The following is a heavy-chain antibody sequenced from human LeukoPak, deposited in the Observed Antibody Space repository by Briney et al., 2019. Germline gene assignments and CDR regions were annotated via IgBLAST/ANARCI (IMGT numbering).Heavy chain of an antibody. J-gene: IGHJ6*03. CDR2: MNPNSGNT. Sequence: GASVKVSCKASGYTFTSYDINWVRQATGQGLEWMGWMNPNSGNTGYAQKFQGRVTITRNTSISTAYMELSSLRSEDTAVYYCARGLFSFWFPPIFSYYYMDVWGKGTTVTVSS. CDR3: ARGLFSFWFPPIFSYYYMDV. CDR1: GYTFTSYD. D-gene: IGHD3-10*01. V-gene: IGHV1-8*03.